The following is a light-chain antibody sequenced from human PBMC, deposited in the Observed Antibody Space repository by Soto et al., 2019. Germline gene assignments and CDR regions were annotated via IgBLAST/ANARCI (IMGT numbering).Light chain of an antibody. CDR2: GAS. J-gene: IGKJ2*01. CDR3: QQYGSSLGYT. CDR1: QSVSSTY. Sequence: EIVLTQSPGTLYLSPGERATLSCRASQSVSSTYLAWYQQKPGQAPRPLIYGASSRATGIPDRFSGSGSGTDFTLTISRLEPEDFAVDYCQQYGSSLGYTFGQGTKLEIK. V-gene: IGKV3-20*01.